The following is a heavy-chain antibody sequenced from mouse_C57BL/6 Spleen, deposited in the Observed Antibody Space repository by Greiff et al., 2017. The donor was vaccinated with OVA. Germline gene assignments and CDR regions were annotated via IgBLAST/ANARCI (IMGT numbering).Heavy chain of an antibody. CDR2: IDPETGGT. CDR1: GYTFTDYE. V-gene: IGHV1-15*01. CDR3: TRLPSY. D-gene: IGHD2-4*01. Sequence: VKLMEPGAELVRPGASVTLSCKASGYTFTDYEMHWVKQTPVHGLEWIGAIDPETGGTAYNQKFKGKAILTADKSSSTAYMELRSLTSEDSAVYYCTRLPSYWGQGTLVTVSA. J-gene: IGHJ3*01.